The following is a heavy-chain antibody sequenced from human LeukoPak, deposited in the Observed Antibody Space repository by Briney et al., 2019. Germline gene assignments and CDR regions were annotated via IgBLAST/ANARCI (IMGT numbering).Heavy chain of an antibody. CDR3: TAEKNGSPHY. Sequence: SETLSLTCTVSRGSVSSSTYYWSWVRQPPGKGLEWIASIYYTGSTYYNPSLKSRVAISLDMSKNEFFLTMTSVTAADTAVYFCTAEKNGSPHYWGQGTQVTVSS. D-gene: IGHD2-8*01. V-gene: IGHV4-39*07. CDR2: IYYTGST. J-gene: IGHJ4*02. CDR1: RGSVSSSTYY.